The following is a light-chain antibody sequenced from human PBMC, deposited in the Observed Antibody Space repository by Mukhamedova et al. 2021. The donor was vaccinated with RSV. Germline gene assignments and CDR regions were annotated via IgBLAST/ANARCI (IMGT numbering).Light chain of an antibody. CDR3: QAWDSSFHVV. Sequence: GDKYACWYQQKPGQSPVLVIYQDSKRPSGIPERFSGSNSGNTATLTISGTQAMDEADYYCQAWDSSFHVVFGGGTKLTVL. J-gene: IGLJ2*01. V-gene: IGLV3-1*01. CDR2: QDS. CDR1: GDKY.